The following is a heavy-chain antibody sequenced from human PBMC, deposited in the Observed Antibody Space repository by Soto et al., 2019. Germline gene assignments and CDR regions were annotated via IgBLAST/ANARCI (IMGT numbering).Heavy chain of an antibody. CDR3: ARRQRISPLTGYVNYYYYYGMDV. CDR1: GYTFTSYD. D-gene: IGHD3-9*01. Sequence: ASVKVSCKASGYTFTSYDINWVRQATGQGLEWMGWMNPNSGNTGYAQKFQGRVTMTRNTSISTAYMELSSLRSEDTAVYYCARRQRISPLTGYVNYYYYYGMDVWGQGTTVTVSS. CDR2: MNPNSGNT. J-gene: IGHJ6*02. V-gene: IGHV1-8*01.